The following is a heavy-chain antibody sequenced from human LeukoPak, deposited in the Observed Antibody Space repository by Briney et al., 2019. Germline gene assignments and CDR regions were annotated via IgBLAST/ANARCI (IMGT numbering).Heavy chain of an antibody. V-gene: IGHV4-4*07. Sequence: SETLSLTCTVSGGSISSYYWSWIRQPAGKGLEWIGRIYTSGSTNYNPSLKSRVTMSVDTSKNQFSLKLSSVTAADTAVYYCARLGTYSSSWSHDYWGQGTLVTVSS. CDR3: ARLGTYSSSWSHDY. CDR2: IYTSGST. D-gene: IGHD6-13*01. CDR1: GGSISSYY. J-gene: IGHJ4*02.